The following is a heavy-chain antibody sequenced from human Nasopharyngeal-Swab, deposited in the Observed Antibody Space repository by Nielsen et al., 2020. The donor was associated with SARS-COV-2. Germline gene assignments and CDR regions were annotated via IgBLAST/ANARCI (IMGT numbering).Heavy chain of an antibody. V-gene: IGHV3-11*01. CDR1: GFTFSDYY. Sequence: GESLKISCAASGFTFSDYYMSWIRQAPGKGLEWVSYISTSGSTISFADSVKGRLTISRDNAKNSLYLQMNSLRAEDTAVYYCARPRGGWAFDIWGQGTMVTVSS. CDR3: ARPRGGWAFDI. J-gene: IGHJ3*02. CDR2: ISTSGSTI. D-gene: IGHD3-16*01.